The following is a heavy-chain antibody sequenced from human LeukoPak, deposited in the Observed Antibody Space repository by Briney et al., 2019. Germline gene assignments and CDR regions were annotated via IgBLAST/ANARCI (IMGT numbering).Heavy chain of an antibody. CDR3: AVGEQWLVDRVDY. CDR1: GFTFSSYE. Sequence: GGSLRLSCAASGFTFSSYEMNWVRQAPGKGLEWVSYISSSGSTIYYADSVKGRFTISRDNAKNSLYLQMNSLRAEGTAVYYCAVGEQWLVDRVDYWGQGTLVTVSS. CDR2: ISSSGSTI. V-gene: IGHV3-48*03. D-gene: IGHD6-19*01. J-gene: IGHJ4*02.